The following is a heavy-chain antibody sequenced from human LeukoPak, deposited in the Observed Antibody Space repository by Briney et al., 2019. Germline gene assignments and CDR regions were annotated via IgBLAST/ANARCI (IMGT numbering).Heavy chain of an antibody. Sequence: PGGSRRLSCAASGFTFSRYWMSWVRQAPGKGLEWVANKRQDGSEKYYVDSVKGRFTISRDNAKNSLYLQMNSLRAEDTAVYYCARDGGGYVAARLDSSGPGTLVTVSS. CDR1: GFTFSRYW. CDR2: KRQDGSEK. V-gene: IGHV3-7*01. J-gene: IGHJ4*02. D-gene: IGHD5-12*01. CDR3: ARDGGGYVAARLDS.